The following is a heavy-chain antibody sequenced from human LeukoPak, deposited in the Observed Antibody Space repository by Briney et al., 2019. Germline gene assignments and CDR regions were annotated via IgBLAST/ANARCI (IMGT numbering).Heavy chain of an antibody. Sequence: PSETLSLTCAVYGGSFSGYYWSWIRQPPGKGLEWIGEINHSGSTNYNPSLKSRVTISVDTSKNQFSLKLSSVTAADTAVYYCARGRRYSSGWYVKYFDYWGQGTLVTVSP. CDR3: ARGRRYSSGWYVKYFDY. J-gene: IGHJ4*02. CDR2: INHSGST. CDR1: GGSFSGYY. D-gene: IGHD6-19*01. V-gene: IGHV4-34*01.